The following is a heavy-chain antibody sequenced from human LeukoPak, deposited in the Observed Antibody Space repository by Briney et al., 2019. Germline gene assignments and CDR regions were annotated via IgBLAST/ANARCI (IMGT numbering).Heavy chain of an antibody. CDR2: ISSSSSYT. V-gene: IGHV3-11*06. J-gene: IGHJ5*02. CDR3: ARLRLQLERLDWFVP. Sequence: GGSLRLSCAASGFTSSSYAISWIRQAPGKGLEWVSYISSSSSYTNYADSVKGRFTISRDNAKNLLYLQMNSLRAEDTAVYYCARLRLQLERLDWFVPWGQGTLVTVSS. D-gene: IGHD1-1*01. CDR1: GFTSSSYA.